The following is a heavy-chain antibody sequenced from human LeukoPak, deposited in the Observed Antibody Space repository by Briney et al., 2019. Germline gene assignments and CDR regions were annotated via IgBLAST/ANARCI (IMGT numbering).Heavy chain of an antibody. CDR1: GYTFTGYY. V-gene: IGHV1-2*04. J-gene: IGHJ6*02. CDR2: INPNSGGT. Sequence: GASVKVSCKASGYTFTGYYMHWVRQAPGQGLEWMGWINPNSGGTNYAQKFQGWVTMTRDTSISTAYMELCRLRSDDTAVYYCARDRRHCSSTSCYEDYYYGMDVWGQGTTVTVSS. D-gene: IGHD2-2*01. CDR3: ARDRRHCSSTSCYEDYYYGMDV.